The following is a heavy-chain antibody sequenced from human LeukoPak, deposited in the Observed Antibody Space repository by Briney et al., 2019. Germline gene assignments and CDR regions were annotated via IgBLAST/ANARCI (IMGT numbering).Heavy chain of an antibody. Sequence: GGSLRLSCAASGFTFSRYGMHWVRQAPGKGLEWVAVISYDGSNKYYGDSVKGRFTISRDKSQNTLSLQLNSLRAADTAVYYCAKPVDSSGYYAFDIWGQGTMVTVSS. CDR1: GFTFSRYG. V-gene: IGHV3-30*18. CDR3: AKPVDSSGYYAFDI. D-gene: IGHD3-22*01. J-gene: IGHJ3*02. CDR2: ISYDGSNK.